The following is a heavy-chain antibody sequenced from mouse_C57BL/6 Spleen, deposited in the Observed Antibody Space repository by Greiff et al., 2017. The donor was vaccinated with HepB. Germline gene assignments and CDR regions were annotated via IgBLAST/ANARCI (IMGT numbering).Heavy chain of an antibody. J-gene: IGHJ2*01. CDR2: ISDGGSYT. D-gene: IGHD2-3*01. V-gene: IGHV5-4*01. CDR3: AREVSFYDGYPYYFDY. Sequence: EVQRVESGGGLVKPGGSLKLSCAASGFTFSSYAMSWVRQTPEKRLEWVATISDGGSYTYYPDNVKGRFTISRDNAKNNLYLQMSHLKSEDTAMYYCAREVSFYDGYPYYFDYWGQGTTLTVSS. CDR1: GFTFSSYA.